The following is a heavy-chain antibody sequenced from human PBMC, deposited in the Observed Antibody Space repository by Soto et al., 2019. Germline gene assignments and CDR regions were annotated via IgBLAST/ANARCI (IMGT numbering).Heavy chain of an antibody. D-gene: IGHD3-16*01. CDR2: IYGGGGT. CDR3: ASPRGRDAFDL. V-gene: IGHV3-66*01. Sequence: EVQLMESGGDLVQPGGSLRLSCAASGLTVVTNYMTWVRQAPGKGLEWVSVIYGGGGTDYAAAVKGRFTISRENSKNTVYLHMNSLRGDDTAVYYCASPRGRDAFDLWGQGTRVIVSS. J-gene: IGHJ3*01. CDR1: GLTVVTNY.